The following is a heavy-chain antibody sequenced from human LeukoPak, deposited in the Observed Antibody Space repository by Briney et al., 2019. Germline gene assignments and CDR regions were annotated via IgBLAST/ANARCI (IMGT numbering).Heavy chain of an antibody. CDR2: IKQDGSEI. Sequence: PGGSLRLSCEVSGFSFSAYWMSWVRQAPGKGLEWVASIKQDGSEIYYGDSVKGRFTISRDNAKNSLYLQMNSLRAEDTAVYYRAELGITMIGGVWGKGTTVTISS. V-gene: IGHV3-7*01. J-gene: IGHJ6*04. CDR3: AELGITMIGGV. D-gene: IGHD3-10*02. CDR1: GFSFSAYW.